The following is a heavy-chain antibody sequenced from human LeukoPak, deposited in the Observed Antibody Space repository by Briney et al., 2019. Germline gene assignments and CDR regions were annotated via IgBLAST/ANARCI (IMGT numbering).Heavy chain of an antibody. CDR2: IYHSGGT. Sequence: PSETLSLTCTVSSDSISAPFYYWSWIRQHPGTGLEWIGYIYHSGGTDQNPSLKSRLSISIDTSKNQFSLSLTSITAADTAMYYCARGIQLGGAFDIWGQGTMVTVS. V-gene: IGHV4-31*03. CDR1: SDSISAPFYY. D-gene: IGHD1-1*01. CDR3: ARGIQLGGAFDI. J-gene: IGHJ3*02.